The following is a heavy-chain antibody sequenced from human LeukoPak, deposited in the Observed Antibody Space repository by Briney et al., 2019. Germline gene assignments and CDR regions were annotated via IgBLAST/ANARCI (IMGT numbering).Heavy chain of an antibody. D-gene: IGHD3-3*01. V-gene: IGHV1-2*02. CDR3: ARDRGGLEWLAAFDI. J-gene: IGHJ3*02. Sequence: ASVKVSCKASGYTFTGYYMHWVRQAPGQGLEWMGWINPNSGGTNYAQKFQGRVTMTRDTSISTAYMELSRLRSDDTAVYYCARDRGGLEWLAAFDIWGQGTMVTVSS. CDR1: GYTFTGYY. CDR2: INPNSGGT.